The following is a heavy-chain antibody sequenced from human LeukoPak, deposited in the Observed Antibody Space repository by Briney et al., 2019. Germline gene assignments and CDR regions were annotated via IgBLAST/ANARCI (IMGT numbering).Heavy chain of an antibody. CDR3: ARGAEYQDYFDY. Sequence: PGGSLRLSCAASGFTFSSYSMNWVRQAPGKGLEWVSSISSSSSYIYYADSVKGRFTISRDNAKNSLYLQMNSLSAEDTAVYYCARGAEYQDYFDYWGQGTLVTVSS. D-gene: IGHD2-2*01. CDR2: ISSSSSYI. V-gene: IGHV3-21*01. J-gene: IGHJ4*02. CDR1: GFTFSSYS.